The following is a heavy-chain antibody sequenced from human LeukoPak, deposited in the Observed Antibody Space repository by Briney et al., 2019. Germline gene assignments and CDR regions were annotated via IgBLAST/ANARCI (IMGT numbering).Heavy chain of an antibody. CDR3: ARAKFFIAAPFDY. CDR1: GFTFSSYS. D-gene: IGHD6-6*01. Sequence: GGSLRLSCAASGFTFSSYSMNWVRQAPGKGLEWVANIKQDGSEKYYVDSVKGRFTISRDNAKNSLYLQMNSLRAEDTAVYYCARAKFFIAAPFDYWGQGTLVTVSS. J-gene: IGHJ4*02. CDR2: IKQDGSEK. V-gene: IGHV3-7*01.